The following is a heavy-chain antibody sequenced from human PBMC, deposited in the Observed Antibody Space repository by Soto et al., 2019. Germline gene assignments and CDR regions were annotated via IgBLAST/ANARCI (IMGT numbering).Heavy chain of an antibody. CDR1: GGSISSGGYY. Sequence: SETLSLTCTVSGGSISSGGYYWSWIRQHPGKGLEWIGYIYYSGSTYYNPSLKTRVTISVDTSKNQFSLKLSSVTAADTAVYYCARDRVGDYGDYLVSWDWGQGTLVTVSS. J-gene: IGHJ4*02. CDR2: IYYSGST. V-gene: IGHV4-31*03. CDR3: ARDRVGDYGDYLVSWD. D-gene: IGHD4-17*01.